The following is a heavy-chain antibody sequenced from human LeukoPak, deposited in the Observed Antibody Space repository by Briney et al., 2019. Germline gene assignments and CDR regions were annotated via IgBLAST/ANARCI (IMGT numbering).Heavy chain of an antibody. D-gene: IGHD3-10*01. CDR2: INPDGREK. CDR1: GFTFSNYW. CDR3: ARPGGYGVQPLDY. V-gene: IGHV3-7*01. J-gene: IGHJ4*02. Sequence: PGGSLRLSCEASGFTFSNYWMSWVRQAPGKGLEWVADINPDGREKNYVDSVKGRFTISRDNPKNSVYLQMNSLRAEDTAVYYCARPGGYGVQPLDYWGQGTLVTVSS.